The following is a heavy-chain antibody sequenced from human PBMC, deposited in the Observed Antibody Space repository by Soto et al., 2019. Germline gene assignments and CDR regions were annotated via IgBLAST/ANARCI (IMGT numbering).Heavy chain of an antibody. CDR3: AKVKIWTCLDY. CDR1: GVTFSSTA. Sequence: GGSLRLSCAASGVTFSSTAMTWARQAPGKGLEWVSAIDGSGVTTYYADSVKGRFTISRDNSKSTVYLHLNSMRAEDTAVYDCAKVKIWTCLDYWGQGTLVTVSS. V-gene: IGHV3-23*01. J-gene: IGHJ4*02. D-gene: IGHD3-3*01. CDR2: IDGSGVTT.